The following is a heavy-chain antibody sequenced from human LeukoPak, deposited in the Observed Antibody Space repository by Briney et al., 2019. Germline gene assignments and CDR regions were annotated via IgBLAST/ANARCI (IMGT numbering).Heavy chain of an antibody. D-gene: IGHD3-9*01. CDR1: GFIFSSYW. V-gene: IGHV3-74*03. CDR2: INSDGNTA. Sequence: GGSLRLSRAGSGFIFSSYWMHWVRQAPGKGLVWVSRINSDGNTATYADSVKGRFTISRDNGKNTLYLQMNSLRADDTAVYYCARGIDILTRAEYWYFDLWGRGTLVTVSS. CDR3: ARGIDILTRAEYWYFDL. J-gene: IGHJ2*01.